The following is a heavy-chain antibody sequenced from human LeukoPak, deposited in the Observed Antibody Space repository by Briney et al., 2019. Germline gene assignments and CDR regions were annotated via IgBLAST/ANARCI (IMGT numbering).Heavy chain of an antibody. CDR2: INPNSGGT. CDR1: GYTFTGYY. J-gene: IGHJ4*02. D-gene: IGHD6-13*01. V-gene: IGHV1-2*02. CDR3: ARGVLGISSSWYDY. Sequence: GASVKVSCKASGYTFTGYYMHWVRQAPGQGLEWMGWINPNSGGTNYAQKFQGRVTMTRDTSISTAYMELSRLRSDDTAVYYCARGVLGISSSWYDYCGQGSLVTVSS.